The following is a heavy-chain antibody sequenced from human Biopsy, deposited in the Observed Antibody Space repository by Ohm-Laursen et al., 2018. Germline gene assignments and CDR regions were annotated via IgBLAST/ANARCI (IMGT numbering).Heavy chain of an antibody. J-gene: IGHJ5*02. V-gene: IGHV4-61*08. Sequence: TLSLTCTVSGVSVTSRGYYWTWIRQSPGKGLEWIGHVYNGGITNYNPSLKSRVTISKDTSKNQFSLQVNSVTAADTAVYYCARTPRDSFWSGSYKRGLWFDPWGQGTLVIVSS. CDR1: GVSVTSRGYY. CDR2: VYNGGIT. D-gene: IGHD3-3*01. CDR3: ARTPRDSFWSGSYKRGLWFDP.